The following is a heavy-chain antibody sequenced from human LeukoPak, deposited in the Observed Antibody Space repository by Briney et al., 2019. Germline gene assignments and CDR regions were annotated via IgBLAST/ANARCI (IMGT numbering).Heavy chain of an antibody. D-gene: IGHD2-2*02. CDR3: ARDAVPAAIPGFWFDP. CDR2: IYYSGST. Sequence: PSETLSLTCTVSGGSISSYYWSWIRQPPGKGLEWIGYIYYSGSTNYNPSLKSRVTISVDTSKNQFSLKLSSVTAADTAVYYCARDAVPAAIPGFWFDPWGQGTLVTVSS. CDR1: GGSISSYY. J-gene: IGHJ5*02. V-gene: IGHV4-59*12.